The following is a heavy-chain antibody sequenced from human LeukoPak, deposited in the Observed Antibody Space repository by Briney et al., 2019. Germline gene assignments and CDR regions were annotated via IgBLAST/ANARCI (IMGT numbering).Heavy chain of an antibody. D-gene: IGHD2-21*01. CDR3: ARIRYPDGTYSFDY. Sequence: SGPALVKPTQTLTLTCTVSGFSLIATGMCVTWIRQPLGAALEWLARIDWDDDKYYSTSLKTRLTISKDTSKSQVVLTMTIMDPVDTAMYYCARIRYPDGTYSFDYWGQGILVTVSS. J-gene: IGHJ4*02. CDR2: IDWDDDK. CDR1: GFSLIATGMC. V-gene: IGHV2-70*11.